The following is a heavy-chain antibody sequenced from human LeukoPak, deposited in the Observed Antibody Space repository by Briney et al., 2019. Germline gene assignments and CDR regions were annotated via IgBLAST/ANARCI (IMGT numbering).Heavy chain of an antibody. CDR1: GGSISSGGYY. CDR3: ARADQAERLRVEAAAGTEPYYYYYYMDV. Sequence: PSETLSLTCTVSGGSISSGGYYWSWIRQPPGKGLEWIGYIYHSGSTYYNPSLKSRVTISVDRSKNQFSLKLSSVTAVDTAVYYCARADQAERLRVEAAAGTEPYYYYYYMDVWGKGTTVTVSS. J-gene: IGHJ6*03. CDR2: IYHSGST. D-gene: IGHD6-13*01. V-gene: IGHV4-30-2*01.